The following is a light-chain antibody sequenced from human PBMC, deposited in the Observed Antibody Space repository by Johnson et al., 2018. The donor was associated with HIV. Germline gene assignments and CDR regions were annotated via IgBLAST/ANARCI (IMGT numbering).Light chain of an antibody. CDR3: GTWASSLVADV. Sequence: QSVLTQPPSVSAAPGQKVTISCSGSSSNIGNNYVSWYQQVPGTAPKLLIYDNNKRPSGIPDRFSGSKSGTSATLGITGLQTGDEADYYCGTWASSLVADVFGTGTKVTVL. J-gene: IGLJ1*01. CDR1: SSNIGNNY. V-gene: IGLV1-51*01. CDR2: DNN.